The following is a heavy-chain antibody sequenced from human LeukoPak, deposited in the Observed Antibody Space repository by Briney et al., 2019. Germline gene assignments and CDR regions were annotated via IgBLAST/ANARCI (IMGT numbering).Heavy chain of an antibody. D-gene: IGHD2-15*01. CDR3: XXXRRDCRGGTCYLYYFDY. CDR2: ISSIEGRI. Sequence: PGGSLRLSCAASGFTFSNYTIHWVRQAPGKGLECVSAISSIEGRIFYANSVKGRFTISRDNSKNTVFLQMGSLRAEDMAVYYCXXXRRDCRGGTCYLYYFDYWGQGTQVTVSP. J-gene: IGHJ4*02. V-gene: IGHV3-64*01. CDR1: GFTFSNYT.